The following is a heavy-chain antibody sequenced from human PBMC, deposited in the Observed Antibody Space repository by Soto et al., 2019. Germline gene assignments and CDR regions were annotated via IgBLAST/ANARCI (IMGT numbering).Heavy chain of an antibody. CDR1: GFTFTSSA. V-gene: IGHV1-58*01. CDR2: IVVGGGGT. D-gene: IGHD5-12*01. J-gene: IGHJ4*02. Sequence: SVKVSCKSSGFTFTSSAVQCVRQARGQHLEWMGRIVVGGGGTTYAQKFQGRVTMTSDTSTSTVYMELSSLRSEDTAVYYCARVSGYGALYYFDYWGQGTLVTVSS. CDR3: ARVSGYGALYYFDY.